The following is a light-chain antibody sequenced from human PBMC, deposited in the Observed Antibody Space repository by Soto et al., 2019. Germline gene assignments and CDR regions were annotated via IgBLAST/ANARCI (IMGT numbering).Light chain of an antibody. J-gene: IGLJ1*01. Sequence: QSVLTQPPSVSASPGQKVTISCTGSSSNIGNDYLSWYQQLPGTTPQLLIYDDDHRPSGIPDRFSGSKSGTSATLGITGLQTGDEADYYCGTWNSSRSHVFGSGTKLTVL. V-gene: IGLV1-51*01. CDR3: GTWNSSRSHV. CDR2: DDD. CDR1: SSNIGNDY.